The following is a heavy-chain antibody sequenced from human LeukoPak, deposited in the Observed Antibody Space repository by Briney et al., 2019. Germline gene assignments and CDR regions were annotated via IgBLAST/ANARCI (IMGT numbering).Heavy chain of an antibody. CDR2: IYSGGST. CDR1: GFTVSSNY. Sequence: GGSLRLSCAASGFTVSSNYMSWVRQAPGKGLEWVSVIYSGGSTYYADSVKGRFTISRDNSKNTLYLQMNSLRAEDTAVYYCARDSGSFYYYYGMDVWGQGTTVTVSS. J-gene: IGHJ6*02. D-gene: IGHD1-26*01. CDR3: ARDSGSFYYYYGMDV. V-gene: IGHV3-53*01.